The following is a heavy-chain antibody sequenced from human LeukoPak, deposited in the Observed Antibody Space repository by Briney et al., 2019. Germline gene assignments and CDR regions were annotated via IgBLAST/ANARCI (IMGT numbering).Heavy chain of an antibody. D-gene: IGHD6-13*01. CDR2: IYYSGST. CDR3: AREGSWSLFDY. V-gene: IGHV4-59*01. Sequence: SETLSLTCTVSGGSISSYYWSWIRQPPGKGLEWIGYIYYSGSTNYNPSLKSRVTISVDTSKNQFSLKLSSVTAADTAVYYCAREGSWSLFDYWGQGTLVTASS. CDR1: GGSISSYY. J-gene: IGHJ4*02.